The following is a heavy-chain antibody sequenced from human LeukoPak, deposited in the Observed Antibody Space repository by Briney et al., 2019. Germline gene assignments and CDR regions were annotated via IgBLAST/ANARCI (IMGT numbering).Heavy chain of an antibody. D-gene: IGHD3-10*01. Sequence: SQTLSLTCAISGDSVSGSPAVWNWIRQSPSRGLEWLGRAYYRSRWYIDYAVSVKGRITITPDTSQNQFSLQLNSVTPEDTAVYYCARGAVRGGTNFGYWGQGTLVTVSS. CDR1: GDSVSGSPAV. J-gene: IGHJ4*02. CDR2: AYYRSRWYI. V-gene: IGHV6-1*01. CDR3: ARGAVRGGTNFGY.